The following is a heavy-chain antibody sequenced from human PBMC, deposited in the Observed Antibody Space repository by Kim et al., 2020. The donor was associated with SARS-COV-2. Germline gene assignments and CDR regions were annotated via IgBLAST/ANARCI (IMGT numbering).Heavy chain of an antibody. CDR2: INSDGSST. CDR1: GFTFSSYW. Sequence: GGSLRLSCAASGFTFSSYWMHWVRQGPGKGLVWVSRINSDGSSTSYADSVKGRFTISRDNARNTVYLQMNNLRAEDTAVYYCARPVRSAWIIDHWGQGSLVTVSS. J-gene: IGHJ4*02. V-gene: IGHV3-74*01. CDR3: ARPVRSAWIIDH. D-gene: IGHD5-12*01.